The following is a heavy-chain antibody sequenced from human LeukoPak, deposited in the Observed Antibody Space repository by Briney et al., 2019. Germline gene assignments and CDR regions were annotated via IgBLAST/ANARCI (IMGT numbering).Heavy chain of an antibody. CDR3: ASGVVVTAIPRKNGGYYYMDV. D-gene: IGHD2-21*02. Sequence: ASVKVSCKASGGTFSSYAISWVRQAPGQGLEWMGGIIPIFGTANYAQKFQGRVTITTDESTSTVYMELSSLRSEDKAVYYCASGVVVTAIPRKNGGYYYMDVWGKGTTVTVSS. J-gene: IGHJ6*03. V-gene: IGHV1-69*05. CDR1: GGTFSSYA. CDR2: IIPIFGTA.